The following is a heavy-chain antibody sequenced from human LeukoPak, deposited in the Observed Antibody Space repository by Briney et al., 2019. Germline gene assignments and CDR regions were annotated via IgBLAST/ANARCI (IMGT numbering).Heavy chain of an antibody. CDR1: GFTFNSYS. Sequence: PGGSLRLSCAASGFTFNSYSMSWVRQAPGKGLEWVSFISYSSSFIYYADSVKGRFTISRDNAKNSLYLQMNSLRAEDTAVYYCAKLHYDILTGYFPDAFDIWGQGTMVTVSS. V-gene: IGHV3-21*01. CDR3: AKLHYDILTGYFPDAFDI. CDR2: ISYSSSFI. D-gene: IGHD3-9*01. J-gene: IGHJ3*02.